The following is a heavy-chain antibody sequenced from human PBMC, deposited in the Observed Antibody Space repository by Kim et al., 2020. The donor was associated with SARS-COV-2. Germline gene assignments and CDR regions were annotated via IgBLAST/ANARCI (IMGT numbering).Heavy chain of an antibody. Sequence: GGSLRLSCAASGFTFSSYAMTWVRQAPGKGLEWVSAIIGSGGYTYYADSVKGRFTISRDNSKNTLYLQMNSLRAEDTAVYYCANYPRSVVVTATPSWGQGTLVTVSS. V-gene: IGHV3-23*01. CDR2: IIGSGGYT. CDR3: ANYPRSVVVTATPS. D-gene: IGHD2-21*02. CDR1: GFTFSSYA. J-gene: IGHJ4*02.